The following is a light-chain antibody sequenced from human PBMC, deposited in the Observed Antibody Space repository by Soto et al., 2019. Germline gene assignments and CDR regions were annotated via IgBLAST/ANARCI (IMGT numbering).Light chain of an antibody. J-gene: IGLJ1*01. CDR3: GTWDSSLAVFFV. CDR2: EVT. Sequence: QSALTQPASVSGSPGQSITISCTGTSSDAGGYYYVSWYQHHPGKAPKLIIYEVTNRPSGVSYRFSGSKSGNTASLIISGLQAEDEADYYCGTWDSSLAVFFVFGTGTKVTVL. V-gene: IGLV2-14*01. CDR1: SSDAGGYYY.